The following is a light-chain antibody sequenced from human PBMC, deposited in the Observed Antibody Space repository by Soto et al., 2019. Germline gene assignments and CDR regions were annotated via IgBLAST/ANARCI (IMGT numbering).Light chain of an antibody. CDR3: SSYTTSAPYV. CDR2: EVT. CDR1: SSDVGAYNF. Sequence: QSLLTLPASVSGSPGQSSTISCTGTSSDVGAYNFVSWYQHHPGRAPKLIIYEVTIRPSGVSNRFSGSKSGNTASLTISGLQAEDEADYYCSSYTTSAPYVFGSGTKVTV. J-gene: IGLJ1*01. V-gene: IGLV2-14*01.